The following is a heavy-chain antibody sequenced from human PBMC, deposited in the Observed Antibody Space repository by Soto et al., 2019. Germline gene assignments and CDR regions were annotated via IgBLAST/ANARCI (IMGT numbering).Heavy chain of an antibody. V-gene: IGHV4-4*02. CDR2: IYHSGST. Sequence: QVQLQQSGPGLVKPSGTLSLTCAVSSGSITSSNWWSWVRQPPGKGLEWIGEIYHSGSTNYNPSLKSRVIISIDKSKNLFSPKRSSVTAAYRALYYCAGGAVAGTSPAYWGQGTLVTVSS. CDR3: AGGAVAGTSPAY. J-gene: IGHJ4*02. CDR1: SGSITSSNW. D-gene: IGHD6-19*01.